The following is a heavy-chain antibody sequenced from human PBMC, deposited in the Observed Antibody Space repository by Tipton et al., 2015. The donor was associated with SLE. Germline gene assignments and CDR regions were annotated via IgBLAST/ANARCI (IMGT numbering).Heavy chain of an antibody. V-gene: IGHV3-30-3*01. J-gene: IGHJ3*02. CDR1: GFTFSSYA. Sequence: SLRLSCAASGFTFSSYAMYWVRQAPGKGLEWVAVISYDGSNKYYADSVKGRFTISRDNSKNTLYLQMNSLRSEDTAVYYCARGKKNYYDTKWGNAFDIWGQGTMVTVSS. CDR3: ARGKKNYYDTKWGNAFDI. D-gene: IGHD3-22*01. CDR2: ISYDGSNK.